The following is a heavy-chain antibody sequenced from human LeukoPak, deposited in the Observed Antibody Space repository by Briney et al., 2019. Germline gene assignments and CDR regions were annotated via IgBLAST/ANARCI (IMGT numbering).Heavy chain of an antibody. CDR3: ARLYYYDSTGNYRPFDY. Sequence: SGPTLVNPTQTLTLTCTFSGFSLRTRGVGVGWIRQPPGKALEWLALLYWDDDKRYSPSLKSRLTITKDTSKNQVVLEMTNVDPVDTATYYCARLYYYDSTGNYRPFDYWGQGALVTVSS. D-gene: IGHD3-22*01. CDR1: GFSLRTRGVG. V-gene: IGHV2-5*02. J-gene: IGHJ4*02. CDR2: LYWDDDK.